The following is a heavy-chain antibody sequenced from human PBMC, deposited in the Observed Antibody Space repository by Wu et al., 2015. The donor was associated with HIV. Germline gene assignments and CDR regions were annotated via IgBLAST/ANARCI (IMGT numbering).Heavy chain of an antibody. CDR1: GYTFTGYY. Sequence: QVQLVQSGAEVKKPGASVKVSCKASGYTFTGYYMHWVRQAPGQGLEWMGWINPNSGGTNYAQKFQGRVTMTRDTSISTAYMELSRLRSEDTAVYYCARGGEIVVVPAAIGNWFDPWGQGTLGPPSP. CDR3: ARGGEIVVVPAAIGNWFDP. J-gene: IGHJ5*02. CDR2: INPNSGGT. V-gene: IGHV1-2*02. D-gene: IGHD2-2*01.